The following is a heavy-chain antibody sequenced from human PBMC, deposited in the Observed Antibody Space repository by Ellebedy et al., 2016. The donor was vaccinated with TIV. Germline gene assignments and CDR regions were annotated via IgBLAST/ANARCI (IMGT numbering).Heavy chain of an antibody. V-gene: IGHV3-23*01. Sequence: GESLKISCAASGFTFSSYAMSWVRQAPGKGLEWVSTISSTGSRTYYADSVEGRFIISRDNSKKTLYLQMNSLRAEDTAVYYCAKVRGGGSDTSAPRYYFDYWGLGTLVTVSS. D-gene: IGHD3-22*01. CDR1: GFTFSSYA. CDR2: ISSTGSRT. CDR3: AKVRGGGSDTSAPRYYFDY. J-gene: IGHJ4*02.